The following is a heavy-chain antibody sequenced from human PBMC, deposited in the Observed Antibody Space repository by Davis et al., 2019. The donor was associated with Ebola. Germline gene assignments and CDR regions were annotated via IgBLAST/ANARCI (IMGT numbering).Heavy chain of an antibody. V-gene: IGHV4-4*07. CDR1: GGSMSSHY. Sequence: PSETLSLTCAVSGGSMSSHYWSWIRQPADKGLEWIGRIYASGSTNYNPSLMSRVTMSVDTSKNQFSLKLSSVTAADTAVYYCAREGNYYYNAMDVWGQGTTITVSS. CDR2: IYASGST. CDR3: AREGNYYYNAMDV. J-gene: IGHJ6*02.